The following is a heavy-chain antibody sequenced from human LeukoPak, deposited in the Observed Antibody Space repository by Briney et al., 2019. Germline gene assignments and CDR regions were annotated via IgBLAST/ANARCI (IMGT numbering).Heavy chain of an antibody. CDR2: ISGGDSST. D-gene: IGHD1-26*01. CDR1: GFTFSNFA. V-gene: IGHV3-23*01. Sequence: GSLRLSCAASGFTFSNFAMSWVRQAPGKGLEWVSAISGGDSSTYYADSVKGRFTISRDNSKNTLYLQMNSLRAEDTAVYYCARDRAVGGHHAFDIWGQGTMVTVSS. CDR3: ARDRAVGGHHAFDI. J-gene: IGHJ3*02.